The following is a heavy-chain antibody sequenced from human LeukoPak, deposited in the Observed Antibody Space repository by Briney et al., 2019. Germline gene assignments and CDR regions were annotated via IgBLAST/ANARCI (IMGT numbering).Heavy chain of an antibody. CDR2: ISGVGDAT. J-gene: IGHJ4*02. D-gene: IGHD6-19*01. Sequence: GGSLRLSCAASGFTFSSFAMTWVRQAPGKGLEWVALISGVGDATHYADSVKGRFTISRDNSKSTLFLQMNGLRADDSAIYYCAKESKWLPSYWGQGTRVTVSS. CDR1: GFTFSSFA. CDR3: AKESKWLPSY. V-gene: IGHV3-23*01.